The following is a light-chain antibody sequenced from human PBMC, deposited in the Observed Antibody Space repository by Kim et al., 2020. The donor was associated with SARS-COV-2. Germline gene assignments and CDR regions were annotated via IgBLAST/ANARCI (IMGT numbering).Light chain of an antibody. J-gene: IGLJ1*01. V-gene: IGLV2-14*01. CDR3: SSYTSISTYV. Sequence: QSALTQPASVSGSPGQSITISCTGTSSDVGGYNYVSWYQQHPGKAPKLMIYDVSKRPSGVSNRFSGSKSGNTASLTISGLQAEYEADYYCSSYTSISTYVFGTGTKVTVL. CDR1: SSDVGGYNY. CDR2: DVS.